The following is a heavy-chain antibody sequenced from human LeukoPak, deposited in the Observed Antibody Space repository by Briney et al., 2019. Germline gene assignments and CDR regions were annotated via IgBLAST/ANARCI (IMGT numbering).Heavy chain of an antibody. CDR2: ISSSGNT. D-gene: IGHD3-16*01. CDR1: GASISGYF. CDR3: ARDSYLGSSVFDY. J-gene: IGHJ4*02. V-gene: IGHV4-59*01. Sequence: PSETLSLTCTVSGASISGYFWSWIRQPPGKGLEWIGYISSSGNTNYNPSLKSRVTISVDTSKNRFSLKLSSVTAADTAVFYCARDSYLGSSVFDYWGQGTLVTVSS.